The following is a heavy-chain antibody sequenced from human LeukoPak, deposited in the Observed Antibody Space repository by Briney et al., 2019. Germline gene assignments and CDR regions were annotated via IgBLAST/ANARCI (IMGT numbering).Heavy chain of an antibody. Sequence: GASVKVSCRASGYTFTSYYMHWVRQAPGQGLEWMGRINPNSGGTNYAQKFQGRVTMTRDTSISTAYVELSRLRSDDTAVYYCARVPRVSLYYGMDVWGQGTTVTVSS. D-gene: IGHD5/OR15-5a*01. CDR1: GYTFTSYY. V-gene: IGHV1-2*06. CDR2: INPNSGGT. CDR3: ARVPRVSLYYGMDV. J-gene: IGHJ6*02.